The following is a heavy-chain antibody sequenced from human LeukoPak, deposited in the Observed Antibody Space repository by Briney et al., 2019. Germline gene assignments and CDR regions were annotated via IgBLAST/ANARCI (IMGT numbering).Heavy chain of an antibody. Sequence: GGSLRLSCAASGFSVSVNYMSWVRQAPGKGLEWVSAISGSGGSTYYADSVKGRFTISRDNSKNTLYLQMNSLRAEDTAVYYCAKDSSSWMNALFDYWGQGTLVTVSS. D-gene: IGHD6-13*01. J-gene: IGHJ4*02. CDR2: ISGSGGST. CDR3: AKDSSSWMNALFDY. V-gene: IGHV3-23*01. CDR1: GFSVSVNY.